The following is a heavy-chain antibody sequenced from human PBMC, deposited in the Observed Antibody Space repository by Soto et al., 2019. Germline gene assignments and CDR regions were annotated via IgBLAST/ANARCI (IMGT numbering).Heavy chain of an antibody. CDR3: ARDSAGYNWNALPFDY. D-gene: IGHD1-20*01. CDR1: GYTFTSYG. J-gene: IGHJ4*02. Sequence: QVQLVQSGAEVKKPGASVKVSCKASGYTFTSYGISWVRQAPGQGLEWMGWISAYNGNTNYAQKLQGRVNMTTDTSTSTAYMELRSLRSDDTAVYYCARDSAGYNWNALPFDYWGQGTLVTVSS. CDR2: ISAYNGNT. V-gene: IGHV1-18*04.